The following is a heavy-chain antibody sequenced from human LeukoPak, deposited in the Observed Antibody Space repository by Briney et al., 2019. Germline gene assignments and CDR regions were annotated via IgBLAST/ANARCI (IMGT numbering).Heavy chain of an antibody. CDR3: ARAGTIFGVPLDY. V-gene: IGHV4-59*01. CDR2: IYYSGST. Sequence: SETLSLTCTVSGGSISSYYWSWIRQPPGKGLEWIGYIYYSGSTNYNPSLKSRVTISVDTSKNQFSLKLSSVTAADTAVYYCARAGTIFGVPLDYWGQGTLVTVSS. D-gene: IGHD3-3*01. J-gene: IGHJ4*02. CDR1: GGSISSYY.